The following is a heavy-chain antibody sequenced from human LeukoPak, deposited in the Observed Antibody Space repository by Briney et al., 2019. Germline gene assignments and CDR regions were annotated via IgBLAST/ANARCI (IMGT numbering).Heavy chain of an antibody. CDR3: ARRRSLAARAAGYYMDV. Sequence: SETLSLTCGVYGGSFSGYYWTWIRQPPGKGLEWIGEVNYSGSTTYNPSLKSRVSISVDTSKNQFSLKLSSVTAADTAVYYCARRRSLAARAAGYYMDVWGKGTTVTISS. J-gene: IGHJ6*03. V-gene: IGHV4-34*01. CDR2: VNYSGST. D-gene: IGHD6-13*01. CDR1: GGSFSGYY.